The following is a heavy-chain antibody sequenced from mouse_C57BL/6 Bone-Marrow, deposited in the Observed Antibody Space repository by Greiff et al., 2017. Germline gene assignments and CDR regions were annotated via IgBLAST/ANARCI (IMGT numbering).Heavy chain of an antibody. D-gene: IGHD2-3*01. J-gene: IGHJ1*03. CDR3: ARDGYYVPWYFDV. CDR1: GYTFTSYW. Sequence: QVQLQQPGAELVKPGASVKMSCKASGYTFTSYWITWVKQRPGQGLAWIGDIYPGSGSTHYNEKFKSKATLTVDTSSSTAYMQLSSLTSEDSAVYYCARDGYYVPWYFDVWGTGTTVTVSS. CDR2: IYPGSGST. V-gene: IGHV1-55*01.